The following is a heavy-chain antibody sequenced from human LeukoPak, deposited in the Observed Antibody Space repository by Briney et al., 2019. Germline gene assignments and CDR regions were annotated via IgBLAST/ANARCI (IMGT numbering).Heavy chain of an antibody. CDR1: GGSISSGGYY. Sequence: TLSLTCTVSGGSISSGGYYWSWIRQPPGKGLEWIGYIYHSGSTYYHPSLKSRVTISADTSKNQFPLKLSSLTAADTAVYYCARQPVPTDYYYGMDVWGQGTTVTVSS. V-gene: IGHV4-30-2*01. J-gene: IGHJ6*02. CDR2: IYHSGST. CDR3: ARQPVPTDYYYGMDV. D-gene: IGHD6-19*01.